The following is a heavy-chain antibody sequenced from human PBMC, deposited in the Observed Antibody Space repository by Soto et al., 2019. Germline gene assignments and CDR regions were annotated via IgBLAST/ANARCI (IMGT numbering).Heavy chain of an antibody. Sequence: GASVKVSCKASGYTFTSYGISWVRQAPGQGLEWMGWISAYNGNTNYAQKLQGRVTMTTDTSTSTAYMELRSLRSDDTAVYYCARDSSDNDYIWGSYRYPDYWGQGTLVTVSS. CDR1: GYTFTSYG. CDR3: ARDSSDNDYIWGSYRYPDY. D-gene: IGHD3-16*02. J-gene: IGHJ4*02. CDR2: ISAYNGNT. V-gene: IGHV1-18*01.